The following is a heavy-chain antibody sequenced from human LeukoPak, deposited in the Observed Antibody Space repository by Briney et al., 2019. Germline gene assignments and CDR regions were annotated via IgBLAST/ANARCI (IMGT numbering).Heavy chain of an antibody. CDR3: AREGVLRYFDWLLYR. J-gene: IGHJ4*02. D-gene: IGHD3-9*01. CDR2: ISGSGSTK. CDR1: GFTFSSCQ. V-gene: IGHV3-48*03. Sequence: GGSLRLSCAASGFTFSSCQMNWVRQAPGKGLEWVSYISGSGSTKYYADSVKGRFTISRDNAKDSLFLQMNSLRAEDTAVYYCAREGVLRYFDWLLYRWGQGTLVTVSS.